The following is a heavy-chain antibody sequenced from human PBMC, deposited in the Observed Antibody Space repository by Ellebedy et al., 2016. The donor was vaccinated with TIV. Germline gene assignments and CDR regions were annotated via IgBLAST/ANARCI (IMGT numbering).Heavy chain of an antibody. CDR2: ISYDGSNK. Sequence: GGSLRLSXAASGFTFSSFWMTWVRQAPGKGLEWVAVISYDGSNKYYADSVKGRFTISRDNSKNTLYLQMNSLRAEDTAVYYCAKEFRSVYGDWTGMYYYGMDVWGQGTTVTVSS. J-gene: IGHJ6*02. D-gene: IGHD4-17*01. CDR3: AKEFRSVYGDWTGMYYYGMDV. CDR1: GFTFSSFW. V-gene: IGHV3-30*18.